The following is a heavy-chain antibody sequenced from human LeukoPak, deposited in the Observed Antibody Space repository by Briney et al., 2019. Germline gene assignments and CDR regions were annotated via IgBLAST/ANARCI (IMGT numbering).Heavy chain of an antibody. D-gene: IGHD2-2*01. CDR3: ARRGYCSSTSCYEYWFDP. V-gene: IGHV4-39*01. CDR1: GGSISSSSYY. CDR2: NYYSGGT. Sequence: SETLSLTCTVSGGSISSSSYYWGGIRQPPGEGLEWVGINYYSGGTYYNPSLKSRLTISVDTSKDQFSLKLSSVTATDTAVYYCARRGYCSSTSCYEYWFDPWGQGNLVPVSS. J-gene: IGHJ5*02.